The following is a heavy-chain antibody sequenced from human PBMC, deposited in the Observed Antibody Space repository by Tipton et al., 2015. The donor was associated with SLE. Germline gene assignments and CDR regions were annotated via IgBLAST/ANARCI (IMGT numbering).Heavy chain of an antibody. J-gene: IGHJ4*02. CDR2: INHSGTT. CDR3: ARDEYRYDATGYHLLGHFDF. Sequence: GLVKPSETLSLTCGVYGGSFSGYYWSWVRQPSGKGLEWIGEINHSGTTNYNPSLKSRVTILVDTSKNQFSLKLSSVTAADTAVYYCARDEYRYDATGYHLLGHFDFWGQGTLVTVSS. CDR1: GGSFSGYY. V-gene: IGHV4-34*01. D-gene: IGHD3-22*01.